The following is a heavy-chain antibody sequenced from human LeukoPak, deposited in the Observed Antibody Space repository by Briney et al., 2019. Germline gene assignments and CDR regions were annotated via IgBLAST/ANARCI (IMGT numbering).Heavy chain of an antibody. CDR2: IWYDGSNK. CDR1: GFTFSSYG. V-gene: IGHV3-33*06. D-gene: IGHD3-10*01. J-gene: IGHJ4*02. CDR3: AKDAYGSGSYFVY. Sequence: GGSLRLSCAASGFTFSSYGMHWVRQAPGKGLEWVAVIWYDGSNKYYADSVKGRFTISRDNSKNTLYLQMNSLRAEDTAVYYCAKDAYGSGSYFVYWGQGTLVTVSS.